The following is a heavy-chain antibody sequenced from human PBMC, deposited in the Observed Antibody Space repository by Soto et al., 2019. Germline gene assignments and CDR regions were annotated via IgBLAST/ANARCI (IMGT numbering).Heavy chain of an antibody. V-gene: IGHV4-59*01. CDR1: GGSISSYY. J-gene: IGHJ5*02. D-gene: IGHD3-10*02. Sequence: PSETLSLTCTVSGGSISSYYWSWIRQPPGKGLEWIGYIYYSGSTNYNPSLKSRVTISVDTSKNQFSLKLSSVTAADTAVYYCARDVRGNFLANWFDPWGQGTLVTVSS. CDR2: IYYSGST. CDR3: ARDVRGNFLANWFDP.